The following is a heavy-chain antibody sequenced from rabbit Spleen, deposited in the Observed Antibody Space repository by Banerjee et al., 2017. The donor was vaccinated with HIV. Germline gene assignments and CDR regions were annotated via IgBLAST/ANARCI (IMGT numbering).Heavy chain of an antibody. D-gene: IGHD4-2*01. Sequence: EQLEESGGGLVKPEGSLTLTCKASGVSLNDKDVMCWVRQAPGKGLEWIACINIVTGKSVYASWAKGRFTMSRTSSTTVTLQMTSLTAADTASYFCASGYGGVGRAYKLWGPGSLVTGS. V-gene: IGHV1S45*01. CDR2: INIVTGKS. J-gene: IGHJ4*01. CDR3: ASGYGGVGRAYKL. CDR1: GVSLNDKDV.